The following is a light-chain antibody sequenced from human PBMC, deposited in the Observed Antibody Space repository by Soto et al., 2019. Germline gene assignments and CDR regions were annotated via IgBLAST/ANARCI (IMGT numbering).Light chain of an antibody. CDR3: ASYTSSSTSVI. Sequence: QSVLTQPASVSGSPGQSITISCTGTSSDVGNYKYVSWYQQHPGKAPKLMIYEVSNRPSGISSRFSGSKSGNTASLTISGLQAEDEADYYCASYTSSSTSVIFGRGTKLTVL. CDR2: EVS. CDR1: SSDVGNYKY. J-gene: IGLJ2*01. V-gene: IGLV2-14*01.